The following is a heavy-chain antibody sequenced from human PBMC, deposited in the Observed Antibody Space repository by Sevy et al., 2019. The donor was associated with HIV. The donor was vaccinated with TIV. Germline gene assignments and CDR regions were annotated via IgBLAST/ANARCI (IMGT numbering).Heavy chain of an antibody. J-gene: IGHJ3*02. CDR2: IIPIFGTA. D-gene: IGHD3-10*02. CDR1: GGTFSSYA. V-gene: IGHV1-69*06. CDR3: ARGGANARGVIITSSDAFDI. Sequence: ASVKVSCKASGGTFSSYAISWVRQAPGQGLEWMGGIIPIFGTANYAQKFQGRVTITADKSTSTAYMELSSLRSEDTAVYYCARGGANARGVIITSSDAFDIWGQGTMVTVSS.